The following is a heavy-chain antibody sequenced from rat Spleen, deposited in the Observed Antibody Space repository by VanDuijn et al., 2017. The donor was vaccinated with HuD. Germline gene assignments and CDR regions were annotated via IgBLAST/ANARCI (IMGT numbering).Heavy chain of an antibody. CDR1: GFSLSNYG. Sequence: VQLKESGPGLVRPSLTLSLTCSVSGFSLSNYGVIWVRQPPGKGLEWVATISYDGGTTYSRDSVKGRCTLSRDNAKSTLYLQMDSLRSEDTATYYCARHYNYAWFAYWGQGTLVTVSS. D-gene: IGHD1-5*01. J-gene: IGHJ3*01. CDR2: ISYDGGTT. CDR3: ARHYNYAWFAY. V-gene: IGHV5-29*01.